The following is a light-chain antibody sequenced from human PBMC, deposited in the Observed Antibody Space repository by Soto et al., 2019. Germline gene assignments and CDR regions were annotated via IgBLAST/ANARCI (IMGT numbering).Light chain of an antibody. CDR2: DAS. J-gene: IGKJ1*01. CDR1: QSISSY. V-gene: IGKV3D-15*01. CDR3: QQYNNWPQT. Sequence: EVVLTQSPDTLSLPPGERATLSCRASQSISSYLAWYQQKPGQAPRLLIYDASSRATGIPARFSGSGSGTEFTLTISGLQSEDFAVYYCQQYNNWPQTFGQGTKVDI.